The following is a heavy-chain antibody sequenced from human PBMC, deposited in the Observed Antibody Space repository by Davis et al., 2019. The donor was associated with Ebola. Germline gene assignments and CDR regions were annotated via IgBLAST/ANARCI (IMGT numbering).Heavy chain of an antibody. CDR1: GFTFSTYA. CDR3: ARSTGWLFDY. J-gene: IGHJ4*02. Sequence: PGGSLRLSCAASGFTFSTYAMSWVRQAPGKGLEWVSAISGSGGSTHYADSVKGRFTISRDNSKNTLYLQMNSLTAEDTALYYCARSTGWLFDYWGQGILIIVSS. CDR2: ISGSGGST. D-gene: IGHD6-19*01. V-gene: IGHV3-23*01.